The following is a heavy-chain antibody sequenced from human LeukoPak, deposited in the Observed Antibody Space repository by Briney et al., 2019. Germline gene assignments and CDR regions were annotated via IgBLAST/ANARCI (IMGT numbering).Heavy chain of an antibody. CDR2: IIPLYDTA. CDR3: ARGNLWDYRRYYYYMDV. J-gene: IGHJ6*03. CDR1: GGTFSNYV. V-gene: IGHV1-69*06. Sequence: SVKVSCKASGGTFSNYVISWVRQAPGQGLECMGGIIPLYDTANYAQKFQGRVTITADKSTSTVYMELSSLRSEDTAVYYCARGNLWDYRRYYYYMDVWGKGTTVTVSS. D-gene: IGHD4-11*01.